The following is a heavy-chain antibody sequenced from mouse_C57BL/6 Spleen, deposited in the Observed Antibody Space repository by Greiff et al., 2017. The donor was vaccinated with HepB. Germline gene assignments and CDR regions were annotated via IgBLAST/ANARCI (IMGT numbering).Heavy chain of an antibody. Sequence: VQLQQPGAELVKPGASVKLSCKASGYTFTSYWMHWVKQRPGRGLEWIGRIDPNSGGTKYNEKFKSKATLTVDQPSSTAYMELSSLTSEDSAVYYCARWRRGGYELWYFYVWGTGTTVTVSS. J-gene: IGHJ1*03. V-gene: IGHV1-72*01. D-gene: IGHD3-1*01. CDR1: GYTFTSYW. CDR2: IDPNSGGT. CDR3: ARWRRGGYELWYFYV.